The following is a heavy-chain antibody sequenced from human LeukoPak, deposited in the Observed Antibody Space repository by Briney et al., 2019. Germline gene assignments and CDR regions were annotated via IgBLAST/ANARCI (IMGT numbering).Heavy chain of an antibody. CDR3: ARLPITKRALDV. Sequence: SETLSLTCSVSGDSIRSGDSYWGWIRQTPWKGLEWTGSIYYVGSPYYNPSLNSRRVTISVDTSKNQFSLKVTSVTAADTAVYYCARLPITKRALDVWGQGTTVTVSS. J-gene: IGHJ6*02. D-gene: IGHD1-14*01. CDR1: GDSIRSGDSY. V-gene: IGHV4-39*01. CDR2: IYYVGSP.